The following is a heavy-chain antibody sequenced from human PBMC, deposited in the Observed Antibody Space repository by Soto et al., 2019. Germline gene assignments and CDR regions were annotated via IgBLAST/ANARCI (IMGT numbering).Heavy chain of an antibody. Sequence: QVQLQESGPGLVKPSETLSLTSTVSGGSISSYYWSWIRQPTGKGLEWIGYIYYSGSTNYNPSLKSRVTISVDTSKNQFSQKLSSVTAADTAVYYCARGVGYYGSGSLDAFDIWGQGTMVTVSS. CDR2: IYYSGST. D-gene: IGHD3-10*01. CDR3: ARGVGYYGSGSLDAFDI. J-gene: IGHJ3*02. CDR1: GGSISSYY. V-gene: IGHV4-59*01.